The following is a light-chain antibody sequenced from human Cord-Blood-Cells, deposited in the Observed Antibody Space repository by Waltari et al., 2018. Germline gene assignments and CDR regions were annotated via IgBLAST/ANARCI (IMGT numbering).Light chain of an antibody. CDR2: AAS. CDR1: QGISSY. Sequence: DIQLTQSPSFLSASVGDRVTITCRASQGISSYLAWYQQKPGKDPKLLIYAASTLQSGVPSRFSGSGSGTEFTLTISSLQPEDFATYYCQQLNSYPFGPGTKVDIK. CDR3: QQLNSYP. V-gene: IGKV1-9*01. J-gene: IGKJ3*01.